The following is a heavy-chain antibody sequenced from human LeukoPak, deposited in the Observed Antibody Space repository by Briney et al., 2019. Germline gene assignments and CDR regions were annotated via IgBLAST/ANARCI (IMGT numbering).Heavy chain of an antibody. Sequence: KASQTLSLTCTVSGGSISSNSRNYYWSWIRQSPGKGLEWIGYIYYSGTTYYNPSLKSRVTISVDTSKNQFSLNVSSVTAADTAVYYCARGKVWGIVSTGYSLFDYWGQGTLVTVSS. J-gene: IGHJ4*02. CDR2: IYYSGTT. D-gene: IGHD3-9*01. V-gene: IGHV4-30-4*01. CDR1: GGSISSNSRNYY. CDR3: ARGKVWGIVSTGYSLFDY.